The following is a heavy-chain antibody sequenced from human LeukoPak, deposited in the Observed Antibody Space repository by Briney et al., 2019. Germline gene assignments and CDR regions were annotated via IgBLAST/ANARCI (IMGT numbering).Heavy chain of an antibody. D-gene: IGHD3-10*01. CDR1: GGSLRGYY. V-gene: IGHV4-34*01. CDR2: IYHSGGT. Sequence: HLGTLCLSPAVSGGSLRGYYWSCIPPSPRKGLWWVGEIYHSGGTNYNPPPKRRVTISVDTSKNQFSLKLSSVTAADTAVYYCATPLWFGSHWGQGTLVTVSS. CDR3: ATPLWFGSH. J-gene: IGHJ4*02.